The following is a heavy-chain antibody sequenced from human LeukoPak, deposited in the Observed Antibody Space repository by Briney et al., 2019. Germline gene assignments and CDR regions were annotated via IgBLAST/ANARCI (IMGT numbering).Heavy chain of an antibody. CDR1: GFAFSSYS. CDR3: ARVPLRYCSSTSCYANDY. Sequence: PGRSLRLSCAASGFAFSSYSMNWVRQAPGKGLEWVSSISSSSSYIYYADSVKGRFTISRDNAKNSLYLQMNSLRAEDTAVYYCARVPLRYCSSTSCYANDYWGQGTLVTVSS. D-gene: IGHD2-2*01. V-gene: IGHV3-21*01. J-gene: IGHJ4*02. CDR2: ISSSSSYI.